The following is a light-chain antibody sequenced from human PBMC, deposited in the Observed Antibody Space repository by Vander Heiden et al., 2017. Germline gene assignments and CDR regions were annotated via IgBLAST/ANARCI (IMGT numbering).Light chain of an antibody. J-gene: IGKJ4*01. CDR2: DAS. V-gene: IGKV3-11*01. CDR3: QQRSNWPLLT. CDR1: QSVSSY. Sequence: EIVLTQSPATLSLSPGERATLSCRASQSVSSYLAWYQQKPGQAPRLLIYDASNRATGSPARFRGSGSGTDGTSTISSREPEDVAGYYCQQRSNWPLLTFGGGTKVEIK.